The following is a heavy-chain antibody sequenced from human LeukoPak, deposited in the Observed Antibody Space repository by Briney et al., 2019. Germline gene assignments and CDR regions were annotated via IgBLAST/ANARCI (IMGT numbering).Heavy chain of an antibody. Sequence: SETLSLTCTVSGGSISSGSYYWSWIRQPAGKGLEWIGRIYTSGSTNYNPSLKSRVTISVDTSKNQFSLKLSSVTAADTAEYYCARERSSGWYFAFDIWGQGTMVTVSS. CDR2: IYTSGST. CDR1: GGSISSGSYY. J-gene: IGHJ3*02. V-gene: IGHV4-61*02. D-gene: IGHD6-19*01. CDR3: ARERSSGWYFAFDI.